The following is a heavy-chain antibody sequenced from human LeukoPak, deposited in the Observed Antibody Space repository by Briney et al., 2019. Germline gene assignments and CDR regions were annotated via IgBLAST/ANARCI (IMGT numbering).Heavy chain of an antibody. CDR2: MNPNSGNT. D-gene: IGHD2-2*01. V-gene: IGHV1-8*03. Sequence: GASVKVSCKASGYTFTSYDINWVRQATGQGLEWMGWMNPNSGNTGYAQKFRGRVTITRNTSISTAYMELSSLRSEDTAVYYCAREAKDSGTDYWGQGTLVTVSS. CDR1: GYTFTSYD. CDR3: AREAKDSGTDY. J-gene: IGHJ4*02.